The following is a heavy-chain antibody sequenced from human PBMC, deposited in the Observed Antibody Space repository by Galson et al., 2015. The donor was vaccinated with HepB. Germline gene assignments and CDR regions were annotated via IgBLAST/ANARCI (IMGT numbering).Heavy chain of an antibody. CDR2: IHQDGTKK. CDR1: GFTFSNYW. V-gene: IGHV3-7*03. Sequence: SLRLSCAASGFTFSNYWMTWVRQAPGKGLEWVANIHQDGTKKYYVDSVKGRFTISRDNAKNSLFLQMNGLRVEDTAVFYCVAYSDAWYLNYWGQGTLVAVSS. D-gene: IGHD1-26*01. J-gene: IGHJ4*02. CDR3: VAYSDAWYLNY.